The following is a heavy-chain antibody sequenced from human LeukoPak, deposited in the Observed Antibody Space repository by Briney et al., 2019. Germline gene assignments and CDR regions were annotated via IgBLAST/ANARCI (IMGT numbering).Heavy chain of an antibody. Sequence: PGRSLRLSCAASGFTFSNYGMHWVRQAPGKGLEWVAVISYDGGNKYYADSVKGRFTISRDNFKNTLYLQMNSLRDEDTAVFYCAKGLEYCSVGKCIVDYWGQGTLVTVSS. CDR2: ISYDGGNK. CDR3: AKGLEYCSVGKCIVDY. CDR1: GFTFSNYG. J-gene: IGHJ4*02. D-gene: IGHD2-15*01. V-gene: IGHV3-30*18.